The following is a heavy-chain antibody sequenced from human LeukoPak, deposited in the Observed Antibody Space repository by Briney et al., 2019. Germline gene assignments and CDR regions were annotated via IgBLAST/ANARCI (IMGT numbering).Heavy chain of an antibody. CDR3: ARDPHGYNSYFDY. D-gene: IGHD5-24*01. CDR2: IYTDGST. CDR1: GFIVSSNY. J-gene: IGHJ4*02. V-gene: IGHV3-53*01. Sequence: GGSLRLSCAASGFIVSSNYMNWVRQTPGKGLEWVSVIYTDGSTYYADSVKGRFTISRDISRNTVHLQMNSLRAGDTAVYYCARDPHGYNSYFDYWGQGTLVTVSS.